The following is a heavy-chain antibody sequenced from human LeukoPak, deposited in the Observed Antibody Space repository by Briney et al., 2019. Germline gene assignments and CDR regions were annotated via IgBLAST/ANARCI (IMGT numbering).Heavy chain of an antibody. J-gene: IGHJ4*02. V-gene: IGHV5-51*01. Sequence: ASVKVSCKASGYTFTSYYMHWVRQMPGKGLEWMGIIYPGDSDTRYSPSFQGQVTISADKSISTAYLQWSSLKASDTAMYYCARLLCGSCHFDYWGQGTLVTVSS. CDR3: ARLLCGSCHFDY. D-gene: IGHD2-15*01. CDR1: GYTFTSYY. CDR2: IYPGDSDT.